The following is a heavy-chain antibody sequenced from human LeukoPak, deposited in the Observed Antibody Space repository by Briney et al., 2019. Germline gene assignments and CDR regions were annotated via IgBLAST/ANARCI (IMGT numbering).Heavy chain of an antibody. Sequence: GGSLRLSCAASGFTFSSYSMNWVRQAPGKGLEWVSYISSSSSTIYYADSVKGRFTISRDNAKNSLYPQMNSLRDEDTAVYYCARGGYGDYWGQGTLVTVSS. CDR1: GFTFSSYS. CDR3: ARGGYGDY. J-gene: IGHJ4*02. V-gene: IGHV3-48*02. CDR2: ISSSSSTI. D-gene: IGHD6-25*01.